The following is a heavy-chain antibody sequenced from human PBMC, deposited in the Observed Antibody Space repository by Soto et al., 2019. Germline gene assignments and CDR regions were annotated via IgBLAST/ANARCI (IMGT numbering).Heavy chain of an antibody. CDR3: SVTLAGTHAPNGMDV. CDR1: GYTFTYRY. Sequence: QMQLVQSGAEVKKPGSSVKVSCKASGYTFTYRYLHWVRQAPGQSLEWMGWITPFNGNTNYAQKSQDRFTIPRERSMSKGYMERNSLRSDDTAMYYCSVTLAGTHAPNGMDVWGQGTTVTVSS. V-gene: IGHV1-45*02. D-gene: IGHD3-10*01. CDR2: ITPFNGNT. J-gene: IGHJ6*02.